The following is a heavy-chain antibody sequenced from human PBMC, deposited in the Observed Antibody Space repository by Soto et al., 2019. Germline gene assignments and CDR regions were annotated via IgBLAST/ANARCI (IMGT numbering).Heavy chain of an antibody. V-gene: IGHV3-66*01. CDR3: ARDHCSGGSCYPDAFDI. J-gene: IGHJ3*02. Sequence: GGSLRLSCTASGFTVSGTYMTWVRQAPGKGLEWVSVIYSGGDTYYADSVKGRFTISRDNAKNSLYLQMNSLRDEDTAVYYCARDHCSGGSCYPDAFDIWGQGTMVTVSS. CDR2: IYSGGDT. CDR1: GFTVSGTY. D-gene: IGHD2-15*01.